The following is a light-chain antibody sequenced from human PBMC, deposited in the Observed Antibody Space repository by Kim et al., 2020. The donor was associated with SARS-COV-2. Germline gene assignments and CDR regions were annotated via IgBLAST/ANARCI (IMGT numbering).Light chain of an antibody. V-gene: IGLV1-40*01. CDR1: SSNIGAGYD. J-gene: IGLJ2*01. CDR2: GNS. Sequence: VTISCTGRSSNIGAGYDVHWYQQLPGTAPKLLIYGNSNRPSGVPDRFSGSKSGTSASLAITGLQAEDEADYYCQSYDSSLSGSGVFGGGTQLTV. CDR3: QSYDSSLSGSGV.